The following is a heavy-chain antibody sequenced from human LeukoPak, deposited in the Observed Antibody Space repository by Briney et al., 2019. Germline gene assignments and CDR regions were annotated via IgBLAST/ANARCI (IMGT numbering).Heavy chain of an antibody. CDR1: GFTFDDYA. D-gene: IGHD5-18*01. V-gene: IGHV3-9*01. CDR3: ARDGLVDTAPADAFDI. J-gene: IGHJ3*02. CDR2: ISWNSGSI. Sequence: PGRSLRLSCAASGFTFDDYAMHWVRQAPGKGLEWVSGISWNSGSIGYADSVKGRFTISRDNSKNTLYLQMNSLRAEDTAVYYCARDGLVDTAPADAFDIWGQGTMVTVSS.